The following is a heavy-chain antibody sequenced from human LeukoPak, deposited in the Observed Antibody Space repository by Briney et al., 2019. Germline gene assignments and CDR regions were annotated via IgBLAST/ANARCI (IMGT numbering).Heavy chain of an antibody. CDR3: ARGDYYDSSGYYDGTDY. CDR2: INPNSGGT. J-gene: IGHJ4*02. V-gene: IGHV1-2*02. CDR1: EYTLTELS. Sequence: GASVKVSCKDSEYTLTELSMHWVRQAPGQGLEWMGWINPNSGGTNYAQKFQGRVTMTRDTSISTAYMELSRLRSDDTAVYYCARGDYYDSSGYYDGTDYWGQGTLVTVSS. D-gene: IGHD3-22*01.